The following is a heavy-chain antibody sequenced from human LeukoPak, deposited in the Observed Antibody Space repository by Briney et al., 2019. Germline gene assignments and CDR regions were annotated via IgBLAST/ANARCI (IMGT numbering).Heavy chain of an antibody. CDR2: IGGSSTSI. D-gene: IGHD6-13*01. CDR3: AREEGKQQMEAFDY. Sequence: PGGSLRLSCAASGFTFSTYSMNWVRQAPGKGLEWVSSIGGSSTSIYYAGSVKGRFTISRDNAKNSLYLQMNSLRAEDTAVYYCAREEGKQQMEAFDYWGRGTLVTVSS. V-gene: IGHV3-21*06. J-gene: IGHJ4*02. CDR1: GFTFSTYS.